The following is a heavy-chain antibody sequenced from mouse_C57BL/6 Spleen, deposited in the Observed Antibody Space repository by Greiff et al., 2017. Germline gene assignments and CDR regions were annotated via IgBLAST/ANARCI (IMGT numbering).Heavy chain of an antibody. J-gene: IGHJ3*01. CDR2: IYPRSGNT. Sequence: QVQLQQSGAELARPGASVKLSCKASGYTFTSYGISWVKQRTGQGLEWIGEIYPRSGNTYYNEKFKGKATLTADKSSSTAYMELRSLTSEDSAVYFCAYYDYDEAWFAYWGQGTLVTVSA. CDR1: GYTFTSYG. V-gene: IGHV1-81*01. CDR3: AYYDYDEAWFAY. D-gene: IGHD2-4*01.